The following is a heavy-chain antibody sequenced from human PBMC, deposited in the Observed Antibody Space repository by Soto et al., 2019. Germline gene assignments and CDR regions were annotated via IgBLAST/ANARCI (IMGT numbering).Heavy chain of an antibody. CDR1: GFTFSSYA. CDR3: VKDSSVDTAMVYRYYYGSGSYKGMDV. CDR2: ISSNGGST. Sequence: SLRLSCSASGFTFSSYAMHWVRQAPGKGLEYVSAISSNGGSTYYADSVEGRFTISRDNSKNTLYLQMSSLRAEDTAVYYCVKDSSVDTAMVYRYYYGSGSYKGMDVWGQGTTVTVSS. J-gene: IGHJ6*02. D-gene: IGHD3-10*01. V-gene: IGHV3-64D*06.